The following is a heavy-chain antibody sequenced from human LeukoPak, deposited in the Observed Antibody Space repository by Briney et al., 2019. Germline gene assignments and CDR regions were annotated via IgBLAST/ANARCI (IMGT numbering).Heavy chain of an antibody. V-gene: IGHV3-9*01. CDR1: GFTFDDYA. CDR3: AKSNYGYYYYGMDV. CDR2: ISWNSGSI. Sequence: PGRSLRLSCAASGFTFDDYAMHWVRQAPGKGLEWVSGISWNSGSIGYADSVKGRSTISRDNAKNSLYLQMNSLRAEDTALYYCAKSNYGYYYYGMDVWGQGTTVTVSS. D-gene: IGHD4-11*01. J-gene: IGHJ6*02.